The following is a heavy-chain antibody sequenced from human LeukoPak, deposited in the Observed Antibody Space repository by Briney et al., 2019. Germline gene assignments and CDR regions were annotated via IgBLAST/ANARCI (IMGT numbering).Heavy chain of an antibody. J-gene: IGHJ4*02. D-gene: IGHD3-22*01. CDR1: GGPFSGYY. CDR2: INHSGST. V-gene: IGHV4-34*01. CDR3: ARVGDYDSSGFKIQFDY. Sequence: SETLSLTCAVYGGPFSGYYWSWIRQPPGKGLEWIGEINHSGSTNYNPSLKSRVTISVDTSKNQFSLKLSSVTAADTAVHYCARVGDYDSSGFKIQFDYWGQGTLVTVSS.